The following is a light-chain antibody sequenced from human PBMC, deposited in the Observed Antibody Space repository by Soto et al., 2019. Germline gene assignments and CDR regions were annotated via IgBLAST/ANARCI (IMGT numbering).Light chain of an antibody. J-gene: IGKJ1*01. CDR1: QSVSSRF. CDR3: QQYGSSPKT. CDR2: GAS. Sequence: VLSHSPGTVSLSPGDRATLSLSASQSVSSRFLAWYQQKHGQPPSLLIYGASSRATGIPDRFSGSGSGTDFTLTISRLEPEDFAVYYCQQYGSSPKTFGQVTIVDIK. V-gene: IGKV3-20*01.